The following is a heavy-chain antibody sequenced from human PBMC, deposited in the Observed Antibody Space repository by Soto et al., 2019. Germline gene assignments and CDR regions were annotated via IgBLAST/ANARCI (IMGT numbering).Heavy chain of an antibody. CDR2: ISYDGSNK. V-gene: IGHV3-30*18. D-gene: IGHD6-19*01. J-gene: IGHJ5*02. Sequence: QVQLVESGGGVVQPGRSLRLSCAASGFTFSSYGMHWVRQAPGKGLEWVAVISYDGSNKYYADSVKGRFTISRDNSKNTLYLQMNSLRAEDTAGYYCAKEGYSSGWYRYNWFDPWGQGTLVTVSS. CDR1: GFTFSSYG. CDR3: AKEGYSSGWYRYNWFDP.